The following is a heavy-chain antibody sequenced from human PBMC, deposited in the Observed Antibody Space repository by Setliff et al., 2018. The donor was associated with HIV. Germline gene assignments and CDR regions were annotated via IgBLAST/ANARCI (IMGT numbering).Heavy chain of an antibody. J-gene: IGHJ5*02. D-gene: IGHD3-10*01. V-gene: IGHV4-4*09. CDR3: ARRIDDSGSFPDKNWFDT. CDR1: GGSISSYY. CDR2: IYTSGST. Sequence: SETLSLTCTVSGGSISSYYWSWIRQPPGKGLEWIGYIYTSGSTKYNPSLQSRVTMSTDTSKNQFSLRLTSVTAADTAVYYCARRIDDSGSFPDKNWFDTWGQGSLVTVSS.